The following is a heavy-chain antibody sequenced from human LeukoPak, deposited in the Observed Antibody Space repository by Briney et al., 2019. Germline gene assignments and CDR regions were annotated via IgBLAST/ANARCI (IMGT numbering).Heavy chain of an antibody. CDR2: ISSSSSTI. J-gene: IGHJ4*02. D-gene: IGHD3-22*01. CDR1: GFTFSSYS. CDR3: APLTYYYDSSGSSGY. V-gene: IGHV3-48*04. Sequence: GSLRLSCAASGFTFSSYSMNWVRQAPGKGLEWVSYISSSSSTIYYSDSVKGRFTISRDNAKNSLYLQMNSLRAEDTAVYYCAPLTYYYDSSGSSGYWGQGTLVTVSS.